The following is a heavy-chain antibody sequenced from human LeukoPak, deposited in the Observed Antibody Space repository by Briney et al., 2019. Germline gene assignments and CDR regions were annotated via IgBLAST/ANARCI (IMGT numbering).Heavy chain of an antibody. CDR1: GGSISSHY. J-gene: IGHJ4*02. Sequence: SETLSLTCIVSGGSISSHYWSWIRQPPGKGLEWIGYIHYSGSTNYNPSLKSRVTISVDTSKNQFSLKLSSVTAADTAVYYCARGRGYYGSRSYLGYFDYWGQGTLVTVSS. CDR2: IHYSGST. D-gene: IGHD3-10*01. V-gene: IGHV4-59*11. CDR3: ARGRGYYGSRSYLGYFDY.